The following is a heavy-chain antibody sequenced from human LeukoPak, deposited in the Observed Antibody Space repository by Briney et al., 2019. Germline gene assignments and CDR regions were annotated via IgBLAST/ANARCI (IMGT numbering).Heavy chain of an antibody. V-gene: IGHV3-15*01. J-gene: IGHJ5*02. CDR3: STLWYGA. Sequence: PGGSLRLSCAASGFTFTNAWMYWVRQAPGKGLEWVGRIKSKTDGGTSDYAAPVTGRFTISRDDSKSTLYLEMNSLETEDTGVYYCSTLWYGAWGQGTLVTVSS. D-gene: IGHD3-10*01. CDR1: GFTFTNAW. CDR2: IKSKTDGGTS.